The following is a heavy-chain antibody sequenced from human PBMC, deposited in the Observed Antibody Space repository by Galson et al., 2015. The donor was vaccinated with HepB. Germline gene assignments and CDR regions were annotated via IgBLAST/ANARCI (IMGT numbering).Heavy chain of an antibody. CDR2: IIPIFGTA. V-gene: IGHV1-69*13. D-gene: IGHD3/OR15-3a*01. CDR3: ARDGQATPSYYYYMDV. CDR1: GGTFSSYA. Sequence: SVKASCKASGGTFSSYAISWVRQAPGQGLEWMGGIIPIFGTANYAQKFQGRVTITADESTSTAYMELSSLRSEDTAVYYCARDGQATPSYYYYMDVWGKGTTVTVSS. J-gene: IGHJ6*03.